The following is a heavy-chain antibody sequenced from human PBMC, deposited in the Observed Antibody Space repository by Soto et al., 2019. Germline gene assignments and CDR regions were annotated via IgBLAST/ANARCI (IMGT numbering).Heavy chain of an antibody. Sequence: ASVKVSCKASGYTFTSYDINWVRQATGQGLEWMGWMNPNSGNTGYAQKFQGRVTMTRNTSISTAYMELSSLRSEDTAVYYCARDGGEQWLNYFDYWGQGTLVTVSS. J-gene: IGHJ4*02. D-gene: IGHD6-19*01. CDR1: GYTFTSYD. V-gene: IGHV1-8*01. CDR2: MNPNSGNT. CDR3: ARDGGEQWLNYFDY.